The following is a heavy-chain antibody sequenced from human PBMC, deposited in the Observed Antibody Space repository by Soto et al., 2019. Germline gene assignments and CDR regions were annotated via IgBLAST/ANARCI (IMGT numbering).Heavy chain of an antibody. CDR2: IYYSGST. D-gene: IGHD3-22*01. J-gene: IGHJ4*02. Sequence: SVTMSLTCTVAGGYISGYYWSWIRQTTGKGLEWIGYIYYSGSTNYNPSLKSRVTISVDTSKNQFSLKLSSVTAADTAVYYCARVGYYDSSGYYLWYFDYWGQGTLVTVSS. CDR1: GGYISGYY. CDR3: ARVGYYDSSGYYLWYFDY. V-gene: IGHV4-59*01.